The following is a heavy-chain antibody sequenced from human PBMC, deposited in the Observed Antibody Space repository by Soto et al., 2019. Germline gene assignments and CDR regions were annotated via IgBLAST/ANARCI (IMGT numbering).Heavy chain of an antibody. CDR2: ISSSSTI. J-gene: IGHJ4*02. Sequence: GSLGLSCADSGFTLSTYSMNWVRQAPGKGLEWVSSISSSSTIYYADSVKGRFTISRDNVQNSLYLQMHSLRAEDTAVYYCARERGSGWTFDYWGQGTLVTVSS. CDR3: ARERGSGWTFDY. CDR1: GFTLSTYS. D-gene: IGHD6-19*01. V-gene: IGHV3-48*01.